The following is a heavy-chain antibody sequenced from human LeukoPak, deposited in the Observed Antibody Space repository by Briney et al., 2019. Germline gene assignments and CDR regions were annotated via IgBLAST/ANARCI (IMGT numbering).Heavy chain of an antibody. CDR1: GGSFSGYY. Sequence: PSETLSLTCAVYGGSFSGYYWSWIRQPPGKGLEWIGEINHSGSTNYNPSLKSRVTISVDTSKNQFSLKLSSVTAADMAVYYCARAGRWEGRPHAFDIWGQGTMVTVSS. V-gene: IGHV4-34*01. CDR2: INHSGST. D-gene: IGHD1-26*01. CDR3: ARAGRWEGRPHAFDI. J-gene: IGHJ3*02.